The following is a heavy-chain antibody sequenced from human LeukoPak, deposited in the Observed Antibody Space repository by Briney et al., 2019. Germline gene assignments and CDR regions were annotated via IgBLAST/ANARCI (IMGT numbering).Heavy chain of an antibody. Sequence: PGGSLRLSCAASGFTFSSCGMHWVRQAPGKGLEWVAVISYDGSNKYYADSVKGRFTISRDNSKNTLYLQMNSLRAEDTAVYYCAKDSYYDGSGYLDYWGQGTLVTVSS. CDR3: AKDSYYDGSGYLDY. V-gene: IGHV3-30*18. CDR2: ISYDGSNK. J-gene: IGHJ4*02. CDR1: GFTFSSCG. D-gene: IGHD3-22*01.